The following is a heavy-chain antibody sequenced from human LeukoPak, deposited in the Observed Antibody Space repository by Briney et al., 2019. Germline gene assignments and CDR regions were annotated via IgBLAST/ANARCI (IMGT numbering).Heavy chain of an antibody. CDR2: IKQDGSRK. CDR3: ARIGYSSSCFDY. D-gene: IGHD6-13*01. J-gene: IGHJ4*02. V-gene: IGHV3-7*01. Sequence: VGSLRLSCAASGFTSTDYYMSWIRQAPGKGLEWVATIKQDGSRKYYADPVKGRFTISRDNAQNSGYLQMNSVRAEDTDVCYCARIGYSSSCFDYWGQGTPVTVSS. CDR1: GFTSTDYY.